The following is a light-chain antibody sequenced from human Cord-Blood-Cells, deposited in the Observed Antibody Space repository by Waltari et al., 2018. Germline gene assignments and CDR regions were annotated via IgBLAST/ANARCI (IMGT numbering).Light chain of an antibody. J-gene: IGKJ1*01. CDR3: QKYNSAPWT. Sequence: DIQLTQSPSSLSAPVGASVTLSCRASQGISNYLAWYQQKPGKVPKLLIYAASTLQSGVPSRVSGSGSGTDFTLTISSLQPEDVATYYCQKYNSAPWTFGQGTKVEIK. CDR2: AAS. V-gene: IGKV1-27*01. CDR1: QGISNY.